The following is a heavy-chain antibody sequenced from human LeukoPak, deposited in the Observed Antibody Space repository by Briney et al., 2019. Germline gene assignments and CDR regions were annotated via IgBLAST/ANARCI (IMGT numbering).Heavy chain of an antibody. V-gene: IGHV4-59*01. CDR3: ARDSGLLRLGELSRTDY. CDR2: IYYSGST. J-gene: IGHJ4*02. CDR1: GGSISSYY. Sequence: SETLSLTCTVSGGSISSYYWSWIRQPPGKGLEWIGYIYYSGSTNYNPSLKSRVTISVDTSKNQFSLKLSSVTAADTAVYYCARDSGLLRLGELSRTDYWGQGTLVTVSS. D-gene: IGHD3-16*02.